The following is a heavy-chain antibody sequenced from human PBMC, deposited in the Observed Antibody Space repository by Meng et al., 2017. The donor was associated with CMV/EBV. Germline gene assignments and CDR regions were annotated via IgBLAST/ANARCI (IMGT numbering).Heavy chain of an antibody. CDR1: GYTFTGYY. Sequence: ASVKVSCKASGYTFTGYYMHWVRQAPGQGLEWMGWINPNSGGTNYAQKFQGRVTMTRDTSISTAYMELSRLRSDDTAVYYCARGYCSSTSCRTGGWFDPWGQGTLVTVSS. V-gene: IGHV1-2*02. D-gene: IGHD2-2*01. CDR2: INPNSGGT. CDR3: ARGYCSSTSCRTGGWFDP. J-gene: IGHJ5*02.